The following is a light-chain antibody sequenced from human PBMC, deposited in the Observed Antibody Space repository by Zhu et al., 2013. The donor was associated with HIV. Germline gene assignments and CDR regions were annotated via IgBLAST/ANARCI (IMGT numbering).Light chain of an antibody. Sequence: DIVLTQSPGTLSLSPGEGATLSCRASQSVGNNFLAWYQQKPGQAPRLLIHGATNRATNIPDRFSGSGSGTDFTLTISRLEPEDFAVYYCQYYGSSPLTFGGGTKVEIK. CDR2: GAT. CDR3: QYYGSSPLT. J-gene: IGKJ4*01. V-gene: IGKV3-20*01. CDR1: QSVGNNF.